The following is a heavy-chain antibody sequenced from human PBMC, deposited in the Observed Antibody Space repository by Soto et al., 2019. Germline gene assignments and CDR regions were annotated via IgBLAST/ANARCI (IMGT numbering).Heavy chain of an antibody. CDR1: GYTFTGHY. Sequence: ASVKVSCKASGYTFTGHYIHWVRQAPEQGPEWMGEIGPESGATRYAQKFQGRVTMTRDTSITTVYMELKNLTPDDTAVYYCGRGRSGQIVVFYWGQGTPVTVSS. D-gene: IGHD1-26*01. V-gene: IGHV1-2*02. J-gene: IGHJ4*02. CDR2: IGPESGAT. CDR3: GRGRSGQIVVFY.